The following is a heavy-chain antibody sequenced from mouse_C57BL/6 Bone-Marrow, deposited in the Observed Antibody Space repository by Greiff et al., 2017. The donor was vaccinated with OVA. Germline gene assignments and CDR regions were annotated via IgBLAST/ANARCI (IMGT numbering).Heavy chain of an antibody. V-gene: IGHV8-12*01. Sequence: QVTLKESGPGILQSSQTLSLTCSFSGFSLSTSGMGVSWIRQPSGKGLEWLAHIYWDDDKRYNPSLKSRLTISKDTSRNQVFLKITSVDTADTATYYCARKGVARYFDVWGTGTTVTVSS. CDR1: GFSLSTSGMG. CDR3: ARKGVARYFDV. CDR2: IYWDDDK. D-gene: IGHD1-1*01. J-gene: IGHJ1*03.